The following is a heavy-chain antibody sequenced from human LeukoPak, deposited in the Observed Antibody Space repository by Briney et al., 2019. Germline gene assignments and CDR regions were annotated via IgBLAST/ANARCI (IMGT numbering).Heavy chain of an antibody. Sequence: PGRSLRLSCVASGVTLDLYAMHWVRQAPGKGLEWVSGFSLDSNRIDYADSVKGRFTISRDSAKNSLYLRMNSLRPEDTAVYYCGKDITPGGMDVWGQGTTVTVSS. D-gene: IGHD2-15*01. CDR2: FSLDSNRI. V-gene: IGHV3-9*01. CDR1: GVTLDLYA. J-gene: IGHJ6*02. CDR3: GKDITPGGMDV.